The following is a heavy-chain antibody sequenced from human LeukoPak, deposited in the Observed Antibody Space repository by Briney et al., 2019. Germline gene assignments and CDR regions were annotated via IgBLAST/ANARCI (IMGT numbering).Heavy chain of an antibody. CDR1: GFTFDDYA. J-gene: IGHJ6*02. D-gene: IGHD5-12*01. V-gene: IGHV3-9*01. Sequence: GGSLRLSCAASGFTFDDYAMHWVRQAPGKGLEWVSGISWNSGSIGYADSVKGRFTISRDNAKNSLYLQMNSLRAEDTALYYCEKCRGYAYHYSYGMDVWGQGTTVTVSS. CDR3: EKCRGYAYHYSYGMDV. CDR2: ISWNSGSI.